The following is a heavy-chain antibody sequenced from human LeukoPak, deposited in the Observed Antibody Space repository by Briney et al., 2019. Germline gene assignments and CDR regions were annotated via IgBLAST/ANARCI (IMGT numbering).Heavy chain of an antibody. CDR1: GYSFTSYW. Sequence: GESLKISCKGSGYSFTSYWIAWVRQMPGKGLEWMGIIYPGDSDTRYSPSFQGQVTISADKSISTAYLQWSSLEASDTAMYYCARRVGSSSWFFDYWGQGTLVTVSS. D-gene: IGHD6-13*01. CDR3: ARRVGSSSWFFDY. CDR2: IYPGDSDT. V-gene: IGHV5-51*01. J-gene: IGHJ4*02.